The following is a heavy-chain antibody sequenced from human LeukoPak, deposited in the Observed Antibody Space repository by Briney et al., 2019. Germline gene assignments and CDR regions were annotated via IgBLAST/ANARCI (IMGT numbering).Heavy chain of an antibody. CDR2: IRYDGSNK. J-gene: IGHJ5*02. CDR1: GFTFSSYG. D-gene: IGHD2-15*01. V-gene: IGHV3-30*02. CDR3: AKDTGRATPLPNWFDP. Sequence: GGSLRLSCAASGFTFSSYGMHWVRQAPGKGLEWVAFIRYDGSNKYYADSVKGRFTISRDNSKNTLYLQMNSLRAEDTAVYYCAKDTGRATPLPNWFDPWGQGTLVIVSS.